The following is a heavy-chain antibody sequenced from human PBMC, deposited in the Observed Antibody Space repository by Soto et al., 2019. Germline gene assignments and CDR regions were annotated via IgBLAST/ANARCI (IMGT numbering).Heavy chain of an antibody. V-gene: IGHV1-8*01. D-gene: IGHD2-2*02. CDR2: MSPNSGRT. CDR3: ARGKRYTNDY. J-gene: IGHJ4*02. CDR1: GYTFSNYD. Sequence: QVQLVQSGAEVKKPVASVKVSCKASGYTFSNYDINWVRQATGQGLEWMGWMSPNSGRTGYAQKFQGRVTMTRNTSSSTAYMELSSLRSEDTAVYYCARGKRYTNDYCGQGTLVTVSS.